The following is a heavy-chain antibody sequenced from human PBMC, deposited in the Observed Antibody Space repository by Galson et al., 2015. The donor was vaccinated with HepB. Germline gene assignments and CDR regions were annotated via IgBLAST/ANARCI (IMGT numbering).Heavy chain of an antibody. V-gene: IGHV3-9*01. CDR3: AKWVDYYSMDV. J-gene: IGHJ6*02. Sequence: SLRLSCAASGFIFDDYAMHWVRQAPGKGLEWVSGISWSSGNIRYADSVKGRFTISRDNAKNSLYLDMNSLKGEDTALYYCAKWVDYYSMDVWGQGTMVTVSS. CDR1: GFIFDDYA. CDR2: ISWSSGNI.